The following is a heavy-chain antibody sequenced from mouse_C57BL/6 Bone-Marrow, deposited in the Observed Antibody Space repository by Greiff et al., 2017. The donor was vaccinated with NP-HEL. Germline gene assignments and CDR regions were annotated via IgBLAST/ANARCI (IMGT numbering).Heavy chain of an antibody. V-gene: IGHV14-2*01. CDR3: ARTYYTLGDY. Sequence: EVKLQESGAELVKPGASVKLSCTASGFNIKDYYMHWVKQRTEQGLEWIGRIDPEDSETKYAPKFQGKATITADTSSNTASLQRSSLTSEDTAVYYCARTYYTLGDYWGQGTSLTVSS. CDR1: GFNIKDYY. D-gene: IGHD2-12*01. CDR2: IDPEDSET. J-gene: IGHJ4*01.